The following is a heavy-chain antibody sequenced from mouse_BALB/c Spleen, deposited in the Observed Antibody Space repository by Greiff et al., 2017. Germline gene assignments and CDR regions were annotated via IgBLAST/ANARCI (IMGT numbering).Heavy chain of an antibody. CDR3: TLYGSRGYYAMDY. V-gene: IGHV6-6*02. Sequence: EVQLQESGGGLVQPGGSMKLSCVASGFTFSNYWMNWVRQSPEKGLEWVAEIRLKSNNYATHYAESVKGRFTISRDDSKSSVYLQMNNLRAEDTGIYYCTLYGSRGYYAMDYWGQGTSVTVSS. J-gene: IGHJ4*01. CDR2: IRLKSNNYAT. D-gene: IGHD1-1*01. CDR1: GFTFSNYW.